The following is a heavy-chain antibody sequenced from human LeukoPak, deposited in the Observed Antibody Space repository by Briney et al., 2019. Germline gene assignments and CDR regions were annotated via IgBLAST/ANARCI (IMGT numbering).Heavy chain of an antibody. CDR2: INWSGGST. J-gene: IGHJ4*02. CDR1: GSAFDEHG. Sequence: GGSLRLSCTASGSAFDEHGMSWVRQVPGKGLEWVSGINWSGGSTGYADPLRGRFTISRDNAKNSLYLQMDSLRAEDAALYYCARAPITSPFYFDYWGQGTLVTVSS. V-gene: IGHV3-20*04. D-gene: IGHD2-2*01. CDR3: ARAPITSPFYFDY.